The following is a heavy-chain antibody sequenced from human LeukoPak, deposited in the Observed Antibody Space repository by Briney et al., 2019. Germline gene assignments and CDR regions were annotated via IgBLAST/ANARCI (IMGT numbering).Heavy chain of an antibody. CDR1: GFTFSNYD. D-gene: IGHD6-19*01. CDR3: AKVKSDSSGWYHVLD. Sequence: SGGSLRLSCSASGFTFSNYDMHWVRQATGKGLEWVSGITTAGNTHYAGSVEGRFTISRENAKNSSYLQMNSLRAGDTAVYYCAKVKSDSSGWYHVLDWGQGTLVTVSS. V-gene: IGHV3-13*04. J-gene: IGHJ4*02. CDR2: ITTAGNT.